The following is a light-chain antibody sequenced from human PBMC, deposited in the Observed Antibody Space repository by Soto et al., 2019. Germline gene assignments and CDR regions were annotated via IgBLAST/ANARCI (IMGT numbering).Light chain of an antibody. CDR2: SSD. Sequence: QSVLIQPPSASGTPGQRVTISCSGGSSNIGSNTVSWYHQVPGTAPKVLIYSSDQRPSGVPDRFSASKSGTSASLAISGLQSADEADYYCAAWDDRLNGWVFGGGTKVTVL. CDR3: AAWDDRLNGWV. CDR1: SSNIGSNT. V-gene: IGLV1-44*01. J-gene: IGLJ3*02.